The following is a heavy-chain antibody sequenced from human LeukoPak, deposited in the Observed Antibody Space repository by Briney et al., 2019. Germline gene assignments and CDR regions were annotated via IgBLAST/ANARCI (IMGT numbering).Heavy chain of an antibody. Sequence: SETLSLTCTVSGGSISSSSYYWGWLRQPPGKGLEWIGSIYYSGSTYYNPSLKSRVTISVDTSKNQFSLKLSSVTAADTAVYYCARQGVVATIWNYYYGMDVWGQGTTVTVSS. CDR2: IYYSGST. V-gene: IGHV4-39*01. CDR1: GGSISSSSYY. CDR3: ARQGVVATIWNYYYGMDV. J-gene: IGHJ6*02. D-gene: IGHD5-12*01.